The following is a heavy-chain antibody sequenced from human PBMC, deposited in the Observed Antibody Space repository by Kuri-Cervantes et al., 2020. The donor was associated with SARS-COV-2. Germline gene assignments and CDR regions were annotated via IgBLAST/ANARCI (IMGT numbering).Heavy chain of an antibody. D-gene: IGHD4/OR15-4a*01. CDR1: GYTFSRYD. J-gene: IGHJ6*02. Sequence: SVKVSCKASGYTFSRYDLNWVRQAPGQGLEWMGGIIPIVATSIYAQKFQGRVTITADESTSTAYMELSSLRSEYTAVYYCASCRLSEYYYYGMDVWGQGTTVTVSS. CDR3: ASCRLSEYYYYGMDV. CDR2: IIPIVATS. V-gene: IGHV1-69*13.